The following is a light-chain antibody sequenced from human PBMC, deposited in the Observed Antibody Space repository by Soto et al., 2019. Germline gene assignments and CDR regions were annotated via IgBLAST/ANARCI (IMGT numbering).Light chain of an antibody. Sequence: QSVLTQPPSVSGAPGRRVTISCTGSSSNSGAGYNVHWYQQLPGTAPKLLIYGDSNRPSGVPDRFSGSKSGTSASLAITGLQAEDEADYYCQSYDSSLSGSVFGGGTKVTVL. CDR3: QSYDSSLSGSV. CDR2: GDS. CDR1: SSNSGAGYN. J-gene: IGLJ3*02. V-gene: IGLV1-40*01.